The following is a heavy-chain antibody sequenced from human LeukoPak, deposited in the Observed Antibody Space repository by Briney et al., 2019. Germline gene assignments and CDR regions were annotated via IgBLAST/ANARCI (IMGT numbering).Heavy chain of an antibody. CDR2: IIPIFGTA. Sequence: ASVKVSCKASGGTFSSYAIRWVRQAPGQGLEWMGGIIPIFGTANYAQKFQGRVTITTDESTSTAYMELSSLRSEDSAVYYCARGQLVSYYYYMDVWGKGTTVTVSS. D-gene: IGHD6-6*01. CDR3: ARGQLVSYYYYMDV. CDR1: GGTFSSYA. V-gene: IGHV1-69*05. J-gene: IGHJ6*03.